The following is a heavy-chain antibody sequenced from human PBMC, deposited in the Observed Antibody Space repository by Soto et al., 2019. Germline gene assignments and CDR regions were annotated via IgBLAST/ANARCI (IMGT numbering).Heavy chain of an antibody. D-gene: IGHD3-3*01. Sequence: APVKVSCKASGYTFTSYDINWVRQATGQGLEWMGWMNPNSGNTGYAQKFQGRVTMTRNTSISTAYMELSSLRSEDTAVYYCAGLLLGRGFLEWPRDNWFDPWGQGTLVTVSS. J-gene: IGHJ5*02. CDR3: AGLLLGRGFLEWPRDNWFDP. CDR2: MNPNSGNT. CDR1: GYTFTSYD. V-gene: IGHV1-8*01.